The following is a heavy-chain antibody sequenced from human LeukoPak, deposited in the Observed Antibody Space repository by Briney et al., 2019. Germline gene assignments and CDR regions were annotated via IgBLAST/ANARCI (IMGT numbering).Heavy chain of an antibody. V-gene: IGHV1-69*05. J-gene: IGHJ4*02. CDR2: IIPIFGTA. Sequence: ASVKVSCKASGYTFTGHYMHWVRQAPGQGLEWMGGIIPIFGTANYAQKFQGRVTITTDESTSTAYMELSSLRSEDTAVYYCAREAAGIDYWGQGTLVTVSS. D-gene: IGHD6-13*01. CDR1: GYTFTGHY. CDR3: AREAAGIDY.